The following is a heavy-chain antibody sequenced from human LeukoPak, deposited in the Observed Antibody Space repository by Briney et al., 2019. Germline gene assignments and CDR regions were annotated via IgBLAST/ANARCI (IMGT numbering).Heavy chain of an antibody. J-gene: IGHJ5*02. V-gene: IGHV3-21*01. CDR3: ARDLYSSNWFDP. CDR1: GFTFSSYS. Sequence: PGGSLRLSCAASGFTFSSYSMNWVRQAPGKGLEWVSSISSSSSYIYYADSAKGRFTISRDNAKNSLYLQMNSLRAEDTAVYYCARDLYSSNWFDPWGQGTLVTVSS. CDR2: ISSSSSYI. D-gene: IGHD5-12*01.